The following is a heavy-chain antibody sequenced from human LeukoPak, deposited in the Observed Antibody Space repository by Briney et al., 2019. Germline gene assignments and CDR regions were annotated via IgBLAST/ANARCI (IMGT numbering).Heavy chain of an antibody. CDR3: ARELYCSSTSCYSAAGDY. Sequence: GASVKVSCKASGYTFTGYYMHWVRQAPGQGLKWMGWINPNSGGTNYAQKFQGRVTMTRDTSISTAYMELSRLRSDDTAVYYCARELYCSSTSCYSAAGDYWGQGTLVTVSS. J-gene: IGHJ4*02. CDR1: GYTFTGYY. V-gene: IGHV1-2*02. D-gene: IGHD2-2*01. CDR2: INPNSGGT.